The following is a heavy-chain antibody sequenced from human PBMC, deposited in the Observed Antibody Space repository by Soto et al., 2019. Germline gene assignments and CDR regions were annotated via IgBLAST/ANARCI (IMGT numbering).Heavy chain of an antibody. CDR1: GFTFSSYG. J-gene: IGHJ4*01. CDR2: ISSSSSYT. CDR3: ARGGMVRGYDY. V-gene: IGHV3-21*01. D-gene: IGHD3-10*01. Sequence: PGGSLRLSCAASGFTFSSYGMNWVRQAPGKGLEWVSFISSSSSYTQYAHSVEGRFTISRDNAKNSLYLQMNSLGAEDTAVYYCARGGMVRGYDYWGQGTRVTVSS.